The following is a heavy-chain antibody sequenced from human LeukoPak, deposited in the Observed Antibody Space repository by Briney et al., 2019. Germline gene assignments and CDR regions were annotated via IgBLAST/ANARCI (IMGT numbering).Heavy chain of an antibody. Sequence: PGGSLRLSCAASGFTFSNYAMRWVRQAPGKGLEWVSGISGSGDSTYYADSVKGRFTISRDNSKNTLYLQMNSLRAEDTAVYYCARGRTHWTEFDYWGQGTLVTVSS. CDR3: ARGRTHWTEFDY. J-gene: IGHJ4*02. CDR2: ISGSGDST. D-gene: IGHD1-1*01. V-gene: IGHV3-23*01. CDR1: GFTFSNYA.